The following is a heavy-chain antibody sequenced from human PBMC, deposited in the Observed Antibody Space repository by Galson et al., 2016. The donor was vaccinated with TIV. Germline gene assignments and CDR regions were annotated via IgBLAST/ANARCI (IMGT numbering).Heavy chain of an antibody. V-gene: IGHV3-30*02. J-gene: IGHJ4*02. Sequence: SLRLSCAASGFAFSRYGMHWVRQVPGKGLEWVAYIRKDGSKTYFGDSVRGRLTISRDSSTNTLHLQLNSLRVEDTATYYCARDRGDYYYFESWGRGTLVTVSS. CDR2: IRKDGSKT. D-gene: IGHD2-21*01. CDR1: GFAFSRYG. CDR3: ARDRGDYYYFES.